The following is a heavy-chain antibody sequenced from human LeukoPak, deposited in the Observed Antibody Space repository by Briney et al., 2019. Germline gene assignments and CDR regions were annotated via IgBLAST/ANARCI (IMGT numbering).Heavy chain of an antibody. D-gene: IGHD2-21*02. CDR2: TFYVGTT. V-gene: IGHV4-39*01. Sequence: SETLSLTCTVSGGSISSVRYYWGWIRQPPGKGLHALGITFYVGTTYHNPSLKSRVTIAVDTSKNQFSLKVTSVTAADTAFYYCARHSVTAMRFGFDSWGQGTLVTVPS. CDR1: GGSISSVRYY. J-gene: IGHJ4*02. CDR3: ARHSVTAMRFGFDS.